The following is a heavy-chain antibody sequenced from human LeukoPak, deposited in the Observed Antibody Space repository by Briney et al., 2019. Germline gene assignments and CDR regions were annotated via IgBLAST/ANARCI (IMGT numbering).Heavy chain of an antibody. V-gene: IGHV1-2*02. CDR2: INPNSGGT. D-gene: IGHD2-15*01. CDR3: ASSVAATSNWFDP. Sequence: ASVKVSCKASGYTFTGYYMHWVRQAPGRGLEWMGWINPNSGGTNYAQKFQGRVTMTRDTSISTAYMELSRLRSDDTAVYYCASSVAATSNWFDPWGQGTLVTVSS. CDR1: GYTFTGYY. J-gene: IGHJ5*02.